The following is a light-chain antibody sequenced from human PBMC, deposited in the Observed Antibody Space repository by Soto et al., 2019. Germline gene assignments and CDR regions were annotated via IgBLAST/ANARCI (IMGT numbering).Light chain of an antibody. J-gene: IGKJ4*01. Sequence: DIVLTQSPGTLSLSPGERATLSCRASQAVSSILLAWYQQKPGQAPRLLIYGASSRATGIPDRFSGSGSGKDSCLTVSRLEPKEFVVYTDQQYGTSLIVGGGTKVNIK. CDR3: QQYGTSLI. V-gene: IGKV3-20*01. CDR1: QAVSSIL. CDR2: GAS.